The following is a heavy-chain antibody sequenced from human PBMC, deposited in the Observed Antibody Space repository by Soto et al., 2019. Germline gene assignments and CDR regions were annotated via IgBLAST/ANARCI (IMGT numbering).Heavy chain of an antibody. V-gene: IGHV6-1*01. J-gene: IGHJ4*02. D-gene: IGHD3-16*02. Sequence: SQTLSLTCAISVDSVSSNSAAWNWIRQSPSRGLEWLGRTYYRSKWYNDYAVSVKSRITINPDTSKNQFSLQLNSVTPEDTAVYYCARDRHVWGSYRYGSRLYYFDYWGQGTLVTVSS. CDR3: ARDRHVWGSYRYGSRLYYFDY. CDR1: VDSVSSNSAA. CDR2: TYYRSKWYN.